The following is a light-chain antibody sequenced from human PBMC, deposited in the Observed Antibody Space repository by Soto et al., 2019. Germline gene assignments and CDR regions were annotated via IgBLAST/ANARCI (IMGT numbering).Light chain of an antibody. CDR2: DDN. J-gene: IGLJ1*01. V-gene: IGLV3-21*02. CDR3: QVWNITTDHYV. CDR1: NIGSTS. Sequence: ELTQPPSVSVAPGQTARITCGGNNIGSTSVHWYQQRPGQAPVLVVYDDNDRPSGIPERFSGSNSENTATLTITRVEAGDEADYYCQVWNITTDHYVFGTGTKVTVL.